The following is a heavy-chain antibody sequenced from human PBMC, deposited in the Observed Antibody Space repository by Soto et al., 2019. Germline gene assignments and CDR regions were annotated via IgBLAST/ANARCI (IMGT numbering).Heavy chain of an antibody. D-gene: IGHD6-13*01. Sequence: GASVKVSCKASGYTFTSYDINWVRQATGQGLEWMGWMNPNSGNTGYAQKFQGRVTMTRNTSISTAYMELSSLRSEDTAVYYCARGYGSSWFDNWFDPWGQGTLVTVSS. CDR3: ARGYGSSWFDNWFDP. CDR1: GYTFTSYD. V-gene: IGHV1-8*01. J-gene: IGHJ5*02. CDR2: MNPNSGNT.